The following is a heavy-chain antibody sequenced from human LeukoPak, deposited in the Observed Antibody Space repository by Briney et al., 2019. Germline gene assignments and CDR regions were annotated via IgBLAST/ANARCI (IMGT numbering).Heavy chain of an antibody. CDR3: ARGRVGYYDSSGFCFDY. CDR2: ISSSGSTI. V-gene: IGHV3-48*04. Sequence: GGSLRLSCAASGFTFSTYWMTWVRQAPGKGLEWVSYISSSGSTIYYADSVKGRFTISRDNAKNSVYLQVNSLRSEDTAVYYCARGRVGYYDSSGFCFDYWGQGTLVIVSS. CDR1: GFTFSTYW. J-gene: IGHJ4*02. D-gene: IGHD6-19*01.